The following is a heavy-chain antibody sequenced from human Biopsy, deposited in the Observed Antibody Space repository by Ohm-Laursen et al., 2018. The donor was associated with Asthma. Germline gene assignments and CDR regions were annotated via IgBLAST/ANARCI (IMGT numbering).Heavy chain of an antibody. V-gene: IGHV1-58*01. CDR1: GVALSGYT. D-gene: IGHD2/OR15-2a*01. J-gene: IGHJ4*01. CDR3: AAGRTSLQGESLI. Sequence: GASVKVSCKASGVALSGYTFEWVRQARGLGLEWIAWIVFASGATNYAQNFQDRLTVTRDMSAGSVSMELRGLSSTDTAVYYCAAGRTSLQGESLIWGQGTLVIVSS. CDR2: IVFASGAT.